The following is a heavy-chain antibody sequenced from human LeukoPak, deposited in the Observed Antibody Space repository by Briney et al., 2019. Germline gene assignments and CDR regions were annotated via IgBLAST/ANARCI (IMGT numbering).Heavy chain of an antibody. V-gene: IGHV4-59*01. CDR1: GGSISSYY. CDR2: IYYSGST. Sequence: SETLSLTCTVSGGSISSYYWSWIRQPPGKGLEWIGYIYYSGSTNYNPSLKSRVTISVDTSKNQFSLKLSSVTAADTAVYYCARDRTMEDYGPGSYSYYFDYWGQGTLVTVSS. J-gene: IGHJ4*02. D-gene: IGHD3-10*01. CDR3: ARDRTMEDYGPGSYSYYFDY.